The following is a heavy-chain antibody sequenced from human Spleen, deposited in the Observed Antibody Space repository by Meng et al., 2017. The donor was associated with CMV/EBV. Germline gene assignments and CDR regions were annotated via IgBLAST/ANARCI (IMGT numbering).Heavy chain of an antibody. V-gene: IGHV1-2*02. CDR1: GDTSTDNY. CDR2: INPNSGGT. D-gene: IGHD2-21*01. Sequence: SGDTSTDNYVHRAGHAPAERVEWMVWINPNSGGTKYEQKLQGRVTTTRKTNIRTAYMEQSRRRTDDKAVEYCGRRVANSGDENWFDSWGQGTLVTVSS. CDR3: GRRVANSGDENWFDS. J-gene: IGHJ5*01.